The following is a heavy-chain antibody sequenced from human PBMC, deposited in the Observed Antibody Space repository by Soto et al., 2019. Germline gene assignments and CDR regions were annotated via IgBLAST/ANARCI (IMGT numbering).Heavy chain of an antibody. V-gene: IGHV1-18*01. D-gene: IGHD3-16*01. J-gene: IGHJ5*02. Sequence: QVQLVQSGAEVKKPGASVKVSCKASGYTFSSYAISWVRQAPGQGLEWMGWVSAYNGNTNYAQKLQGRVTMTTDTPTSTAYMELRSLTSDETAVYYCARDLGGGLFDPWGQGTLVTVSS. CDR1: GYTFSSYA. CDR3: ARDLGGGLFDP. CDR2: VSAYNGNT.